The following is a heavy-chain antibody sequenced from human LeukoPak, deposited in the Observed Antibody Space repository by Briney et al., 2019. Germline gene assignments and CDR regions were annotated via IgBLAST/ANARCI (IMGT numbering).Heavy chain of an antibody. CDR2: IYHSGST. Sequence: SETLSLTCTVSGGSISSSSYYWGWIRQPPGKGLEWIGEIYHSGSTNYNPSLKSRVTMSVDKSKNQFSLKLSSVTAADTAVYYCARDVRDYYDTRGFDYWGQGTLVTVSS. D-gene: IGHD3-22*01. CDR1: GGSISSSSYY. CDR3: ARDVRDYYDTRGFDY. V-gene: IGHV4-39*07. J-gene: IGHJ4*02.